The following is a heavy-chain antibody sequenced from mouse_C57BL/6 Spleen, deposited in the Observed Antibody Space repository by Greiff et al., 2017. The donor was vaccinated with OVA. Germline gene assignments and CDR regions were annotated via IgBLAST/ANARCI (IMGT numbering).Heavy chain of an antibody. V-gene: IGHV1-72*01. J-gene: IGHJ4*01. D-gene: IGHD2-3*01. CDR2: IDPNSGGT. Sequence: QVQLQQPGAELVKPGASVKLSCKASGYTFTSYWMHWVKQRPGRGLEWIGRIDPNSGGTKYNEKFKSKATLTVDKPSSTAYMQLSSLTSEDSAVYYCARSIGDGYYDYYAMDYWGQGTSVTVSS. CDR1: GYTFTSYW. CDR3: ARSIGDGYYDYYAMDY.